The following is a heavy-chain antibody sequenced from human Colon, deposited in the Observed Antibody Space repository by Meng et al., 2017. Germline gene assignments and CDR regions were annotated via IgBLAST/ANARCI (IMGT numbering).Heavy chain of an antibody. CDR2: VHDSGDT. Sequence: GQLQVSGPGLVKPSQSLSLTCVVSGGSISGDGYYWSWIRQHPGKGLEWIGYVHDSGDTYYKSSLKSRITISIDTSENQFSLKLKSVTAADTAVYYCARDPSNRGAFFDPWGQGTLVTVPS. CDR3: ARDPSNRGAFFDP. CDR1: GGSISGDGYY. V-gene: IGHV4-31*11. J-gene: IGHJ5*02. D-gene: IGHD3-10*01.